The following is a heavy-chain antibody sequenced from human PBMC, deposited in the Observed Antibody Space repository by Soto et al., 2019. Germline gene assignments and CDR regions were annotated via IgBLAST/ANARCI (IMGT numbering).Heavy chain of an antibody. V-gene: IGHV1-3*01. J-gene: IGHJ4*02. CDR2: INAGNGNT. CDR3: AIRVYYYDSSGYCFDY. Sequence: ASVKVSCKASGYTFTSYAMHWVRQAPGQRLEWMGWINAGNGNTKYSQKFQGRVTITRDTSASTAYMELSSLRSEDTAVYYCAIRVYYYDSSGYCFDYWGQGTLVTVSS. D-gene: IGHD3-22*01. CDR1: GYTFTSYA.